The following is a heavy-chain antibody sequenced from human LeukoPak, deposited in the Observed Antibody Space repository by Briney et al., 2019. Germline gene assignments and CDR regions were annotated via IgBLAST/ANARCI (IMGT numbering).Heavy chain of an antibody. CDR3: AKGPENYYDSSGPFDY. CDR2: ISWNSGSI. J-gene: IGHJ4*02. D-gene: IGHD3-22*01. V-gene: IGHV3-9*03. Sequence: PGGSLRLSCAASGFTFDDYAMHWVRQAPGKGLEWVSGISWNSGSIGYAGSVKGRFTISRDNAKNSLYLQMNSLRAEDMALYYCAKGPENYYDSSGPFDYWGQGTLVTVSS. CDR1: GFTFDDYA.